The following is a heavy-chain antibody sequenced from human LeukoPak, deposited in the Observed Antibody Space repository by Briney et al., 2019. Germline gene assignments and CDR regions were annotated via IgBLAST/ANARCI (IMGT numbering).Heavy chain of an antibody. CDR3: ARDASEHCSSTSCYTGIPYYYYYGMDV. J-gene: IGHJ6*02. CDR1: GFTFTSYY. CDR2: INPSGGST. V-gene: IGHV1-46*01. D-gene: IGHD2-2*02. Sequence: GGSLRLSCAASGFTFTSYYMHWVRQAPGQGLEWMGIINPSGGSTSYAQKFQGRVTMTRDTSTSTVYMELSSLRSEDTAVYYCARDASEHCSSTSCYTGIPYYYYYGMDVWGQGTTVTVSS.